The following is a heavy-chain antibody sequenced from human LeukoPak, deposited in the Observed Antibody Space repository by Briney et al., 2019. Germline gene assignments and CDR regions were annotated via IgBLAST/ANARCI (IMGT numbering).Heavy chain of an antibody. Sequence: SEALSLTCTVSGGSTNSGDYFWSWIRQPPGKGLEWIGYIYFSGTTYYNPSLRRRVTISVDTSKNQFSLNLRSVSAADTAVYFCARETMAGHFDYWGHGTLVTVSS. CDR1: GGSTNSGDYF. D-gene: IGHD6-19*01. CDR3: ARETMAGHFDY. V-gene: IGHV4-30-4*01. J-gene: IGHJ4*01. CDR2: IYFSGTT.